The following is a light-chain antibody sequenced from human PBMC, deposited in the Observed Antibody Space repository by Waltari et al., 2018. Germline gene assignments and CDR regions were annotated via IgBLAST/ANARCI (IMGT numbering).Light chain of an antibody. Sequence: DIQMTQSPSSLSASVGDRVTITCRASQSSSDYLNWYQQKPGKAPKLLIYAASTLQSGVPSRFSGSGPGTDFALTISSLQPEDFATYYCQQSYSFGQGTRLEIK. CDR1: QSSSDY. CDR2: AAS. J-gene: IGKJ5*01. CDR3: QQSYS. V-gene: IGKV1-39*01.